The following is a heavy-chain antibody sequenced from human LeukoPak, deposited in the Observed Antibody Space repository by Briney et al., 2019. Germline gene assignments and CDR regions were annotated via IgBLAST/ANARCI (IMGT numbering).Heavy chain of an antibody. CDR1: GFSFSSHG. V-gene: IGHV3-23*01. D-gene: IGHD2-2*01. Sequence: QPGGTLRLSCAASGFSFSSHGMSWVRQAPGKGLEWVSGIIGGAGSTYYADSVKGRFTISRDNSKNTLYLQMNSLRAEDTAVYYCAHGSMYQLDYWGQGTLVTVSS. CDR3: AHGSMYQLDY. CDR2: IIGGAGST. J-gene: IGHJ4*02.